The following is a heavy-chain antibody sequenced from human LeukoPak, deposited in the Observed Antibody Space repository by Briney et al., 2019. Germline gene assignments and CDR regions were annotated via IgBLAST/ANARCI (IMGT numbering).Heavy chain of an antibody. V-gene: IGHV4-34*01. D-gene: IGHD5/OR15-5a*01. J-gene: IGHJ4*02. CDR1: GGSFSGYY. CDR2: INHSGST. Sequence: SETLSLTCAVYGGSFSGYYWSWIRQPPGKGLEWIGEINHSGSTNYNPSLKSRVTISVDTSKNQFSLKLRSVTAADTAVYYCAREGVSVTNFEYWSQGTPVTVSS. CDR3: AREGVSVTNFEY.